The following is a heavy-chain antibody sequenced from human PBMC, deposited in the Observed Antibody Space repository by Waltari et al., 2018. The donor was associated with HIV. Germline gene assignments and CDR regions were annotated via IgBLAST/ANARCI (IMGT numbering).Heavy chain of an antibody. CDR1: GFTFRSYP. V-gene: IGHV3-30*01. J-gene: IGHJ5*02. Sequence: QVHLVESGGGVVQPGRYLRLSCAASGFTFRSYPIHWVRQAPGKGLEWVALISYDGSNKYYADSVKGRFTISRDNSKNTLYLQMNSLRAEDTSVYYCARDTGYCSFGSCSYNWLDPWGQGTLVSVSS. CDR2: ISYDGSNK. D-gene: IGHD2-15*01. CDR3: ARDTGYCSFGSCSYNWLDP.